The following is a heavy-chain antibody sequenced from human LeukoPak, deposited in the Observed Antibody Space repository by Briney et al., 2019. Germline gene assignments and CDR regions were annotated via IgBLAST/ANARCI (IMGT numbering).Heavy chain of an antibody. V-gene: IGHV1-69*06. D-gene: IGHD6-13*01. CDR1: GDTFRTYG. CDR2: IIPSYDTS. CDR3: ARRIIAALGGSAFDI. Sequence: SVKVSCKASGDTFRTYGISWVRQAPGQGLEWLGEIIPSYDTSNYAQKFQGRVTFAADKSTSTAYMELSGLRSEDTAVYYCARRIIAALGGSAFDIWGQGTMVTVSS. J-gene: IGHJ3*02.